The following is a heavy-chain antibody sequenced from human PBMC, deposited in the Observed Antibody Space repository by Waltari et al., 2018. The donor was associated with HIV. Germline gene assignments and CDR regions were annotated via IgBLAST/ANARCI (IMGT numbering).Heavy chain of an antibody. CDR1: GWSFTGHY. J-gene: IGHJ5*02. CDR2: INHRGNT. CDR3: ARIPKRYVWTYVP. D-gene: IGHD3-16*01. Sequence: QVPLQQWGTGLLKPSETLSLICAVHGWSFTGHYWSWISQSPGKGLEWIGEINHRGNTNYKPSLKRHVMISVDTSKRQFSLKMASVTAADTAVYYCARIPKRYVWTYVPWGQGTLVTFS. V-gene: IGHV4-34*02.